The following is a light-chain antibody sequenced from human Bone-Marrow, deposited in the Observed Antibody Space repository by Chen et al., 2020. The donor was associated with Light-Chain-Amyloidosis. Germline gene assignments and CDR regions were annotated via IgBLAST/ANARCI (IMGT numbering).Light chain of an antibody. CDR2: GSS. CDR3: QQYGTSPLT. CDR1: QTISSNY. J-gene: IGKJ4*01. Sequence: EIVLTQSLGTLSLSPGEGANLSCRASQTISSNYLTWYQQKFGQAPRLLIYGSSSRATGIPDRFTGSGSGSVFTLTINRLVPEDFAMYYCQQYGTSPLTFVGGTKVEIK. V-gene: IGKV3-20*01.